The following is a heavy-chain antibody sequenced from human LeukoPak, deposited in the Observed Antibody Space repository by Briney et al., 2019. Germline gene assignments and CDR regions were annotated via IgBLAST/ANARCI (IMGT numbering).Heavy chain of an antibody. CDR2: IYYSGTT. V-gene: IGHV4-39*01. D-gene: IGHD3-3*01. J-gene: IGHJ6*03. Sequence: PSETLSLTCTVSSGSISSSHYYWDWIRQPPGKGLEWIGTIYYSGTTYYNPSLESRATISVDASKNRFYLMLNSVTAADTAVYYCARQISDYYYYYIDVWGKGTTVTVSS. CDR3: ARQISDYYYYYIDV. CDR1: SGSISSSHYY.